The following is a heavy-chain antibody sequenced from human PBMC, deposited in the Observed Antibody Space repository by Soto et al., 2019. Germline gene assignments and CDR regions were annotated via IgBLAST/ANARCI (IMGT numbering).Heavy chain of an antibody. V-gene: IGHV1-69*12. J-gene: IGHJ6*02. CDR2: IIPIFGTA. Sequence: QVQLVQSGAEVKKPGSSVKVSCKASGGTFSSYAISWVRQAPGQGLEWMGGIIPIFGTANYAQKFQGRVTLTADXXTXTXXMELSSLRSEDTAVYYCARDPLTTVTTNYYYGMDVWGQGTTVTVSS. CDR1: GGTFSSYA. D-gene: IGHD4-4*01. CDR3: ARDPLTTVTTNYYYGMDV.